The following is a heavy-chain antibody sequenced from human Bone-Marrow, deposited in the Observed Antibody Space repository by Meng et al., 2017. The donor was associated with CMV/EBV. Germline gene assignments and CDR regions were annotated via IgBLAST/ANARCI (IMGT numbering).Heavy chain of an antibody. CDR3: ARDSCSSTSCYIDYYYGMDV. Sequence: ASVKVSCKASGYTFTSYYMHWVRQAPGQGLEWMGIINPSGGSTSYAQKFQGRVTMTRDTSTSTVYMELSSLRSEDTAVYYCARDSCSSTSCYIDYYYGMDVWGQGTAVTVSS. D-gene: IGHD2-2*02. CDR2: INPSGGST. CDR1: GYTFTSYY. J-gene: IGHJ6*02. V-gene: IGHV1-46*01.